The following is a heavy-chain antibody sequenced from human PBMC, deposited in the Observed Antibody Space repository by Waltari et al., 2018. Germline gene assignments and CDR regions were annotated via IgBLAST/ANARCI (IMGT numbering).Heavy chain of an antibody. Sequence: QVQLQESGPGLVKPSETLSLTCTVSGGSSSSDYWSWIRQPPGKGLWWIGYIDDSGSTSSNPSLTSRVTISVDTSKNQFSLKLSSVTAADTAVYYCARDGTVTTGAFDIWGQGTMVTVSS. CDR3: ARDGTVTTGAFDI. V-gene: IGHV4-59*01. J-gene: IGHJ3*02. CDR2: IDDSGST. CDR1: GGSSSSDY. D-gene: IGHD4-17*01.